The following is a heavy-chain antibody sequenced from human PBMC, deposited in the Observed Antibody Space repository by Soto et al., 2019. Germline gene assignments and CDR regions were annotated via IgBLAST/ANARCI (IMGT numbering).Heavy chain of an antibody. D-gene: IGHD5-18*01. Sequence: QVQLVQSGAEVKKPGASVKVSCKASGYTFTGYYMHWVRQAPGQGLEWMGWINPNSGGTNYAQKVQGWVTMTRDTSISTAYMELSRLRSDDTAVYYCARGGYSYGSHFDYWGQGTLVTVSS. J-gene: IGHJ4*02. CDR1: GYTFTGYY. CDR3: ARGGYSYGSHFDY. V-gene: IGHV1-2*04. CDR2: INPNSGGT.